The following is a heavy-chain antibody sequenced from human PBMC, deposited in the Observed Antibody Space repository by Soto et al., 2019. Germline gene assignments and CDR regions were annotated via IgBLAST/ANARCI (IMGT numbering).Heavy chain of an antibody. CDR2: IIPIFGTA. J-gene: IGHJ4*02. CDR3: ATPSPPYYYDSSGYYRFDY. Sequence: SVKVSCKASGGTFSSYAISWVRQAPGQGLEWMGGIIPIFGTADYAQKFQGRITIRADKSTSTAYVELSSLRSEDTAVYYCATPSPPYYYDSSGYYRFDYWGLGTLVTVSS. V-gene: IGHV1-69*06. D-gene: IGHD3-22*01. CDR1: GGTFSSYA.